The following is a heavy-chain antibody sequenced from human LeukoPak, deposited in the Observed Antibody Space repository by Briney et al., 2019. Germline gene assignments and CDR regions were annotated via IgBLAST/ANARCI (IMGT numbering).Heavy chain of an antibody. CDR3: TRSRGYSYGTTFLDY. D-gene: IGHD5-18*01. V-gene: IGHV4-59*08. Sequence: PSETLSLTCTVSGGSINRFYWSWIRQPPGKGLEWIGYIYYSGSTNYNPSLKSRVTISVDTSKNQFSLRLSSVTAADTAVYYCTRSRGYSYGTTFLDYWGQGTLVTVSS. CDR1: GGSINRFY. CDR2: IYYSGST. J-gene: IGHJ4*02.